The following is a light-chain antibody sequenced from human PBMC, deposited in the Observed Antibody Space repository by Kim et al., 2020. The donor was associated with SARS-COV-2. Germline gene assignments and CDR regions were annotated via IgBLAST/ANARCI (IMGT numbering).Light chain of an antibody. Sequence: QSVLTQRPSASGTPGQRVTISCSGSSSNIGSNNVVWYQQLPGAAPNLLIYSNNQRPSGIPDRFSGSRSGTSASLAISGLQSGDEADYYCAVWDDSLKQGVFGGGTQLTVL. J-gene: IGLJ3*02. CDR3: AVWDDSLKQGV. CDR1: SSNIGSNN. CDR2: SNN. V-gene: IGLV1-44*01.